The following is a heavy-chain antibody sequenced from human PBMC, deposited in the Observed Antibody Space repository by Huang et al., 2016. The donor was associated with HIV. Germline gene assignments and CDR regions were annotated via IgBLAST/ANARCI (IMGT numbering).Heavy chain of an antibody. J-gene: IGHJ6*03. CDR2: IGPVFRRT. D-gene: IGHD3-10*01. V-gene: IGHV1-69*13. CDR3: ARGVFDGVWSGDLLPHFYYMDV. Sequence: QVQLVQSGAEMKKPGSSVKVSCTAPGGTFSSYGISWVRQAPGQGLEWMGGIGPVFRRTYAARTFQGRLTITADESTSTAHMELSSLRSQDSAIYFCARGVFDGVWSGDLLPHFYYMDVWGKGTTVTVSS. CDR1: GGTFSSYG.